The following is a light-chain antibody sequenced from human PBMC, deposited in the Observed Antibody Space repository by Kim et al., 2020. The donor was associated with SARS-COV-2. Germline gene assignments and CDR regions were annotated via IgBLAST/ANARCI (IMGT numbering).Light chain of an antibody. CDR1: QDVSRY. Sequence: AAGGEGETITGRESQDVSRYLAWFQQKPGKAPKSLIYSIYTLQREVPSRFSGSGSGTNYTHNISSLQPEDFATYYCQQYRTYPHTLGQGTKREI. V-gene: IGKV1-16*01. CDR3: QQYRTYPHT. J-gene: IGKJ2*01. CDR2: SIY.